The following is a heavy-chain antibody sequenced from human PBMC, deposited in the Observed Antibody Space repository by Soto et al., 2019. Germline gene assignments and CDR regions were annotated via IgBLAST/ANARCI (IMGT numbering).Heavy chain of an antibody. D-gene: IGHD4-17*01. CDR2: IRSSSSDT. J-gene: IGHJ4*02. CDR1: GFVFKDKS. Sequence: GSLSGSGEACGFVFKDKSRNEVRKYPGKGLEWVSNIRSSSSDTYYADSVKGRFTIFRDNAKNILFLQMNSLRADDTAVYYCARDNIRTVATIGSWGLGTLVTVSS. CDR3: ARDNIRTVATIGS. V-gene: IGHV3-48*01.